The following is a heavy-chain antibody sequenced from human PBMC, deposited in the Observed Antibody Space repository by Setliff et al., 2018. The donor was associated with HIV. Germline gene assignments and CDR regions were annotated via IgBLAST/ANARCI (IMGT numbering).Heavy chain of an antibody. D-gene: IGHD2-2*01. J-gene: IGHJ5*02. CDR3: ARDWTYCGSPSCSSWVDP. CDR1: GYTFTSYY. Sequence: ASVKVSCKASGYTFTSYYIHWVRQVPGQGLEWMGIINPSDGSTSTTNAQKFQGRVTITADTSTSTAYMELSSLTSEDTAVYYCARDWTYCGSPSCSSWVDPWGQETLVTVSS. CDR2: INPSDGST. V-gene: IGHV1-46*01.